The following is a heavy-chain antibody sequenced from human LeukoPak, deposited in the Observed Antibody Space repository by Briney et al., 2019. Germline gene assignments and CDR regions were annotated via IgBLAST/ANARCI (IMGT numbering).Heavy chain of an antibody. J-gene: IGHJ4*02. CDR3: ARKIMITFGGVTYFDY. CDR2: IYWDDDK. D-gene: IGHD3-16*01. Sequence: SGPTLVKPTQTLTLTCTISMFSLSTSGVGVGWIRQPPGKALEWLALIYWDDDKRYSPSLKSRLTITKDTSKNQVVLTMTNMDPVDTATYYCARKIMITFGGVTYFDYWGQGTLVTVSS. V-gene: IGHV2-5*02. CDR1: MFSLSTSGVG.